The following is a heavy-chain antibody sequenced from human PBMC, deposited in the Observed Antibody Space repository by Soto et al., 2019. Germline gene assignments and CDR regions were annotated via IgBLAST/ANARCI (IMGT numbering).Heavy chain of an antibody. Sequence: SVKVSCKASGGTFSSYAISWVRQAPGQGLEWMGGIIPIFGTANYAQKFQGRVTITADESTSTAYMELSSLRSEDTAVYYCARDKSPYYYDSSGYPPLFDYWGQGTLVPVSS. D-gene: IGHD3-22*01. CDR1: GGTFSSYA. J-gene: IGHJ4*02. CDR2: IIPIFGTA. V-gene: IGHV1-69*13. CDR3: ARDKSPYYYDSSGYPPLFDY.